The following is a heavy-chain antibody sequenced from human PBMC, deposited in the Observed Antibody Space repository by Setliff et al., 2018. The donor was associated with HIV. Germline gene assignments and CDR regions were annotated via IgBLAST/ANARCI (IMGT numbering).Heavy chain of an antibody. CDR1: GDIFSKYT. CDR3: ARHQAPYYGSSGYNPNWYFDL. D-gene: IGHD3-22*01. Sequence: GASVKVSCKASGDIFSKYTFSWVRQAPGQGLEWVGRIIPMLGTPNYAQKFQGRVTITTDTSASTAYMELNSLSSEDTAVYYCARHQAPYYGSSGYNPNWYFDLWGRGTLVTVSS. CDR2: IIPMLGTP. V-gene: IGHV1-69*08. J-gene: IGHJ2*01.